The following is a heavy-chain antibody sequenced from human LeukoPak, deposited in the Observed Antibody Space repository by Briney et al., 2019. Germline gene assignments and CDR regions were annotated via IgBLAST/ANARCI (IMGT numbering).Heavy chain of an antibody. D-gene: IGHD6-13*01. CDR2: IIPIFGTA. J-gene: IGHJ6*03. CDR3: ASIAAAGYYYYYMDV. V-gene: IGHV1-69*05. Sequence: SVKVSCKASGGTFSSYAISWVRQAPGQGLEWMGGIIPIFGTANYAQKFQGRVTITTDESTSTAYMELSSLRSEDTAVYYCASIAAAGYYYYYMDVWGKGSTVTVSS. CDR1: GGTFSSYA.